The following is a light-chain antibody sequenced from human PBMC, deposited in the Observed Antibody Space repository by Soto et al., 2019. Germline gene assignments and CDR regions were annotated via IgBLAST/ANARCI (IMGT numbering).Light chain of an antibody. Sequence: TQPPSASDSPGHSDTLSCTGTSSDVGGYNYVSWYQQHPGKAPKLMIYEVSKRPSGVPDRFSGPKSGNTASLTVSGLPAEDEADYYCSSYAGSNNVFGTGTRSPS. CDR3: SSYAGSNNV. J-gene: IGLJ1*01. CDR1: SSDVGGYNY. CDR2: EVS. V-gene: IGLV2-8*01.